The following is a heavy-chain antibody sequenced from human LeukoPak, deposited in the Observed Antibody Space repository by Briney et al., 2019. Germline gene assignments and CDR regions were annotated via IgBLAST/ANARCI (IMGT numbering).Heavy chain of an antibody. J-gene: IGHJ4*02. CDR1: GFTFSRYG. Sequence: GGSLRLSCVASGFTFSRYGVHWVRQTPGKGLEWVAVISYDGSNKYYGDSVKGRFTISRDNSKNTLYLQMNSLRPEDTAVYYCAKCRLGQLSSIGYWGQGTLVTVTS. V-gene: IGHV3-30*18. D-gene: IGHD3-16*02. CDR3: AKCRLGQLSSIGY. CDR2: ISYDGSNK.